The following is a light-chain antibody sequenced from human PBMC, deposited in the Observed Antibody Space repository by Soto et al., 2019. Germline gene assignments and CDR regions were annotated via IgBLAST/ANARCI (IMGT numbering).Light chain of an antibody. V-gene: IGKV3-20*01. CDR2: GVS. CDR3: QQYDSSPRT. J-gene: IGKJ1*01. CDR1: QSVTNNY. Sequence: IVLTQSPGTLSLSPGERDTLSCRPSQSVTNNYLAWYQQRPGLAPRPLIYGVSSRATGIPDRFSGSGSGTDFTLTISRLEPEDVAVYDGQQYDSSPRTFGQGTKVDIK.